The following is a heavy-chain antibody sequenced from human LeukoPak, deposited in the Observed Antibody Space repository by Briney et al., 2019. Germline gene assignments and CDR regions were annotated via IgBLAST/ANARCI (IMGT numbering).Heavy chain of an antibody. J-gene: IGHJ4*02. CDR3: AKRISSGWSYYFDY. D-gene: IGHD6-19*01. V-gene: IGHV3-23*01. CDR1: GFTLSSYA. CDR2: ISDTGNT. Sequence: GGSLRLSCAASGFTLSSYAMSWVRQAPGKGLEWVSAISDTGNTYHADSVKGRFTISRDSSKNTLFLQMNRLRPEDTAVYYCAKRISSGWSYYFDYWGQGTLVTVSS.